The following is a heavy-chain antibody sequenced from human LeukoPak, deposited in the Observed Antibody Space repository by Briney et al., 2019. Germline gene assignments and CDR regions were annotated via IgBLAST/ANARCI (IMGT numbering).Heavy chain of an antibody. CDR3: ARVFGDNQSYYDSSGYHGDY. CDR1: GGSISSGGYY. CDR2: IYYSGST. J-gene: IGHJ4*02. D-gene: IGHD3-22*01. Sequence: SQTLSLTCTVSGGSISSGGYYWSWIRKHPGKGLEWIGYIYYSGSTYYNPSLKSRVTISVDTSKNQFSLKLSSVTAADTAVYYCARVFGDNQSYYDSSGYHGDYWGQGTLVTVSS. V-gene: IGHV4-31*03.